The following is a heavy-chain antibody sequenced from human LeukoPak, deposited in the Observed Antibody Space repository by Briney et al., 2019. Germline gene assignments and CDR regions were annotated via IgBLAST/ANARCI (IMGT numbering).Heavy chain of an antibody. D-gene: IGHD3-22*01. J-gene: IGHJ3*02. Sequence: SETLSLTCSVSGDSISSSSSYWGWIRQPPGKGLEWIGSIYYSGSTYYNPSLKSRVTISVDTSKNQFSLKLSSVTAADTAVYYCARNYDSSGRDAFDMWGQGTTVTVSS. CDR3: ARNYDSSGRDAFDM. V-gene: IGHV4-39*07. CDR2: IYYSGST. CDR1: GDSISSSSSY.